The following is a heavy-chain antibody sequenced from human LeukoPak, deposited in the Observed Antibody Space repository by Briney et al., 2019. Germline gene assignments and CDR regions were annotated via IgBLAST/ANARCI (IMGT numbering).Heavy chain of an antibody. Sequence: GASVKVSCKASGYTFTGYYMHWVRQAPGQGLEWMGWINPNSGGTNYAQKFQGRVTMTRDTSISTAYMELSGLRSDDTAVYYCARDRVLRFLEWLEENWFDPWGQGTLDTVSS. J-gene: IGHJ5*02. CDR2: INPNSGGT. V-gene: IGHV1-2*02. CDR1: GYTFTGYY. CDR3: ARDRVLRFLEWLEENWFDP. D-gene: IGHD3-3*01.